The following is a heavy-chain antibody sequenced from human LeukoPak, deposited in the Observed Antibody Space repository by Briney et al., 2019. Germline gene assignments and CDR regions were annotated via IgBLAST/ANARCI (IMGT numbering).Heavy chain of an antibody. CDR3: ARLDWNYVFFEY. V-gene: IGHV3-7*01. Sequence: GGSLRLSCAASGFTFSRYWMSWVRQAPGEGLEWVANIKQGGSEKYYVDSVKGRFTISRDNAKNSLYLQMNSLRDEDMAVYYCARLDWNYVFFEYWGQGTLVTVSS. J-gene: IGHJ4*02. CDR1: GFTFSRYW. CDR2: IKQGGSEK. D-gene: IGHD1-7*01.